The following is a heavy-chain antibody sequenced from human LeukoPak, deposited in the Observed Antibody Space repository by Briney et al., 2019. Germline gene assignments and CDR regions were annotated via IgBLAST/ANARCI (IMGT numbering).Heavy chain of an antibody. D-gene: IGHD6-19*01. CDR2: ISAYNGNT. V-gene: IGHV1-18*01. CDR3: ARDLRTAVAGNWFDP. Sequence: ASVKVSCKASGYTFTSYDISWVRQAPGQGLEWMGWISAYNGNTNYAQKFQGRVTMTTDTSTSTACMELRSLRSDDTAVYYCARDLRTAVAGNWFDPWGQGTLVTVSS. CDR1: GYTFTSYD. J-gene: IGHJ5*02.